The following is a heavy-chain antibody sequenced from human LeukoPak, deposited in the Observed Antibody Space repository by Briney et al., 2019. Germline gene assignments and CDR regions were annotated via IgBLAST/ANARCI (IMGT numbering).Heavy chain of an antibody. CDR3: ARVGFGEFYDAFDI. CDR2: IYSSGST. J-gene: IGHJ3*02. CDR1: GGSISSYY. V-gene: IGHV4-4*07. Sequence: SETLSLTCTVSGGSISSYYWNWIRQPAGKGLEWIGRIYSSGSTNYNPSLKSRVTMSVDTSKNQFSLKLSSVTAADTAVYYCARVGFGEFYDAFDIWGQGTMVTVSS. D-gene: IGHD3-10*01.